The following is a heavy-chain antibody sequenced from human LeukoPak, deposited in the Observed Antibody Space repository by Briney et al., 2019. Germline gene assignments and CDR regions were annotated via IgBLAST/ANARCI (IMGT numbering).Heavy chain of an antibody. D-gene: IGHD6-13*01. CDR2: IIPIFGTA. Sequence: SVKVSCKASGYTFTSYGISWVRQAPGQGLEWMGGIIPIFGTANYAQKFQGRVTITADKSTSTAYMELSSLRSEDTAVYYCARVWGKSSSWTNYYYYYMDVWGKGTTVTVSS. V-gene: IGHV1-69*06. CDR3: ARVWGKSSSWTNYYYYYMDV. J-gene: IGHJ6*03. CDR1: GYTFTSYG.